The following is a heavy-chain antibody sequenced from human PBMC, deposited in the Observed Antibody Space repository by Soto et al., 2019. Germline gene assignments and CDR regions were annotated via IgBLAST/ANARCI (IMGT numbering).Heavy chain of an antibody. J-gene: IGHJ6*02. D-gene: IGHD3-22*01. CDR2: ISARGGST. V-gene: IGHV3-23*01. Sequence: GGSLRLSGAASGFTFSSYTMNWVRQAPGKGREWVSLISARGGSTYYADSVKGRFTISRDNSKNTLYLQMNSLRAEDTGVYYCARDPNDSSAYYHHYYYCMDVLGQGTTVTVSS. CDR1: GFTFSSYT. CDR3: ARDPNDSSAYYHHYYYCMDV.